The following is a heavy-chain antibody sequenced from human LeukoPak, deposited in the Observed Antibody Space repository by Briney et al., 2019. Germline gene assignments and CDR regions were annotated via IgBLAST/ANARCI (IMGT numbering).Heavy chain of an antibody. V-gene: IGHV3-48*04. Sequence: PGGSLRLSCAASGFTFSSYSMNWVRQAPGKGLEWVSYISSSSSTIYYADSVKGRFTISRDNAKNSLYLQMNSLRAEDTAVYYCARDRASGAVRGFLFDPWGQGTLVTVPS. J-gene: IGHJ5*02. CDR1: GFTFSSYS. CDR3: ARDRASGAVRGFLFDP. CDR2: ISSSSSTI. D-gene: IGHD3-10*01.